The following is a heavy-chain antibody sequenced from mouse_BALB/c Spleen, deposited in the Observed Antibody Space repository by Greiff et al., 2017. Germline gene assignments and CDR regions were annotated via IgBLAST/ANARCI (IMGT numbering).Heavy chain of an antibody. Sequence: VQLQESGAELAKPGASVKMSCKASGYTFTSYWMHWVKQRPGQGLEWIGYINPSTGYTEYNQKFKDKATLTADKSSSTAYMQLSSLTSEDSAVYYCARKVRHAMDYWGQGTSVTVSS. CDR3: ARKVRHAMDY. V-gene: IGHV1-7*01. CDR1: GYTFTSYW. J-gene: IGHJ4*01. CDR2: INPSTGYT. D-gene: IGHD2-14*01.